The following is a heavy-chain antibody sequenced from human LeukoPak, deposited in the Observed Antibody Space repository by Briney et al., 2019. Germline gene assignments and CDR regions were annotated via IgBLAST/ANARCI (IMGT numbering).Heavy chain of an antibody. J-gene: IGHJ4*02. CDR3: ARSRGAGPGAYFDY. V-gene: IGHV3-11*03. CDR2: ISNTGSYT. D-gene: IGHD6-19*01. Sequence: PGGSLRLSCAVSGFSFADEYMSWIRQAPGQGLEWVSYISNTGSYTNYADPVEGRFTISRDNTENSLYLQMNSLRAEDTAVYYCARSRGAGPGAYFDYWGQGTLVTVTS. CDR1: GFSFADEY.